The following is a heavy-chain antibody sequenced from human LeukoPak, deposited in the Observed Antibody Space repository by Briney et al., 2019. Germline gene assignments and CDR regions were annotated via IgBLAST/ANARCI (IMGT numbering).Heavy chain of an antibody. V-gene: IGHV3-74*01. D-gene: IGHD1-14*01. Sequence: PGGSLRLSCAASGFTFSSYWMHWVRQAPGKGLVWVSRINSDGSSTSYADSVKGRFTISRDNAKNTLYLQMNSLRAEDTAVYYCARQPSNYYYMDVWGKGTTVTVSS. CDR3: ARQPSNYYYMDV. CDR1: GFTFSSYW. J-gene: IGHJ6*03. CDR2: INSDGSST.